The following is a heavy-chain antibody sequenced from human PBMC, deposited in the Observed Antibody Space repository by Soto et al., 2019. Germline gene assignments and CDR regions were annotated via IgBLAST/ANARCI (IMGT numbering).Heavy chain of an antibody. J-gene: IGHJ4*02. D-gene: IGHD4-17*01. V-gene: IGHV3-9*01. CDR2: ISWNSGNL. CDR3: AKGASTTVFAFNDY. Sequence: EVQLVESGGGLVQPGRSRRLSCAASGCTFDVYAMHWVRQPPGKGLEWVSSISWNSGNLGYADSVKGRFTLSRDNAKNSLYLQMNSLRGEDTALYYCAKGASTTVFAFNDYWGQGTLVTVSS. CDR1: GCTFDVYA.